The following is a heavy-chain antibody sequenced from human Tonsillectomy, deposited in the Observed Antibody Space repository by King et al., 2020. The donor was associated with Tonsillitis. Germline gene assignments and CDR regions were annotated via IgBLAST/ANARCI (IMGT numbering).Heavy chain of an antibody. CDR2: LSYDGSNK. CDR1: GFTFSSYG. V-gene: IGHV3-30*18. D-gene: IGHD3-22*01. Sequence: VQLVESGGGVVQPGRSLRLSCAASGFTFSSYGMHWVRQAPGKGLEWVAVLSYDGSNKYYADSVKGRFTISRDNSKNTLYLQMNSLRAEDTAVYYCAKAGDSSGYYAYFDYWGQGTLVTVSS. J-gene: IGHJ4*02. CDR3: AKAGDSSGYYAYFDY.